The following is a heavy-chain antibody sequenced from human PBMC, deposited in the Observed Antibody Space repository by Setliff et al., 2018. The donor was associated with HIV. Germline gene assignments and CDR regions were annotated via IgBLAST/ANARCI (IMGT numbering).Heavy chain of an antibody. CDR2: IHPNSGGT. D-gene: IGHD6-19*01. CDR3: ARDFVEGIAVTDWFDP. J-gene: IGHJ5*02. Sequence: ASVKVSCKASGYTFTTYNINWVRQAPGQGLEWMGRIHPNSGGTNYAQKLQGRVTMTTDTSTSTAYMELRSLRSDDTAVYYCARDFVEGIAVTDWFDPWGQGTLVTVSS. V-gene: IGHV1-18*04. CDR1: GYTFTTYN.